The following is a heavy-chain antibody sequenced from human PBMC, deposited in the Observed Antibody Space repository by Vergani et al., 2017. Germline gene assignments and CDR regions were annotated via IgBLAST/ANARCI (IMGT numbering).Heavy chain of an antibody. CDR2: IYHSGST. V-gene: IGHV4-38-2*01. CDR1: GYSISTGYY. D-gene: IGHD3-10*01. CDR3: ARHLNGASGSYRDFDS. J-gene: IGHJ4*02. Sequence: QVQLQESGPGLLKPSETLSLTFAVSGYSISTGYYWGWIRQPPGKGLRWIGSIYHSGSTSYNPSLKSRVTISVDTSRNQFSLKLTSVTAADTAVYYCARHLNGASGSYRDFDSWGQGTLVTVSS.